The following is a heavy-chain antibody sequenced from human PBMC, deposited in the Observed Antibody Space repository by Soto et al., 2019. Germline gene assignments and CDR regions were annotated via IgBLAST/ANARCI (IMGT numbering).Heavy chain of an antibody. V-gene: IGHV1-69*01. CDR2: IIPIFGTA. D-gene: IGHD3-16*01. Sequence: QVQLVQSGAEVKKPGSSVKVSCKASGGTFSSYAISWVRQAPGQGLEWMGGIIPIFGTANYAQKFQGRVTITADESTSTAYMELSSLRCEDTAVYYCARVMITFGGVRDNWFEPWGQGTLVTVSS. CDR1: GGTFSSYA. J-gene: IGHJ5*02. CDR3: ARVMITFGGVRDNWFEP.